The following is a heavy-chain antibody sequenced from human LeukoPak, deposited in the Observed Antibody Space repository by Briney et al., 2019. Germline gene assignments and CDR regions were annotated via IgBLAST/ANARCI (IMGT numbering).Heavy chain of an antibody. V-gene: IGHV3-30*18. Sequence: PGGSLRLSCGASGFTFRSYGMHWVRQAPGKGLEWVAVIPYDGSIKYYADSVKGRFTISRDNSKNTLYLQMNSLRAEDTAMYYCAKEDYGSGSYWGGSDYGMDVCGQGTTVTVSS. D-gene: IGHD3-10*01. CDR3: AKEDYGSGSYWGGSDYGMDV. CDR1: GFTFRSYG. J-gene: IGHJ6*02. CDR2: IPYDGSIK.